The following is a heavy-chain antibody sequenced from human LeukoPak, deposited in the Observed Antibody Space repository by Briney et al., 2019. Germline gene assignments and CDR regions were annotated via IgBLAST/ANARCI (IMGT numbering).Heavy chain of an antibody. D-gene: IGHD3-22*01. Sequence: SETLSLTCTVPGGSISSGGYYWSWIRQHPGKGLEWIGYIYYSGSTHYNPSLKSRVTISVDTSKNQFSLKLSSVTAADTAVYYCARKIGEGYYDSSGYSPSYGMDVWGQGTTVTVSS. J-gene: IGHJ6*02. CDR2: IYYSGST. V-gene: IGHV4-31*03. CDR1: GGSISSGGYY. CDR3: ARKIGEGYYDSSGYSPSYGMDV.